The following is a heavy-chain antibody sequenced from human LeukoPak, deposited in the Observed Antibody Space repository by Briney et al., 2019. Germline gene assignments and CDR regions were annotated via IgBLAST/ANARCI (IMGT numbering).Heavy chain of an antibody. V-gene: IGHV4-59*01. J-gene: IGHJ4*02. CDR2: IYYSGST. D-gene: IGHD3-3*02. CDR1: GGSISSYY. CDR3: ARATTRILGFVDY. Sequence: SETLSLTCTVSGGSISSYYWSWIRQPPGKGLEWIGYIYYSGSTNYNPSLKSRVTISVDTSKNQFSLKLSSVTAADTAVYYCARATTRILGFVDYWGQGTLVTVSS.